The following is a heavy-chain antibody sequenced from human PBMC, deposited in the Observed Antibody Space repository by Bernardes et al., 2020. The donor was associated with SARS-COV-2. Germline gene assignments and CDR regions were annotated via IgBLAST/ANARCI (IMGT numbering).Heavy chain of an antibody. J-gene: IGHJ5*02. Sequence: PEPLSLTCTVSGGSISSYYWSWIRQPPGKGLEWIGYIYYTGSTNYNPSLMSRVTISVDTSNNQFSLTLNSVTAADTDVYYGARQNNYGDYGPRFDPWGQGTLVTVSA. CDR3: ARQNNYGDYGPRFDP. CDR1: GGSISSYY. V-gene: IGHV4-59*08. D-gene: IGHD4-17*01. CDR2: IYYTGST.